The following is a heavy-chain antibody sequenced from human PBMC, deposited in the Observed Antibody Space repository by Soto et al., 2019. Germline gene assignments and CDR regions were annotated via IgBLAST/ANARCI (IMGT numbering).Heavy chain of an antibody. Sequence: EAQLLESGGGLVQPGGSLRLSCAASGFTFSNYGMSWVRQAPGKGLEWVSSISGGNTFYAGSVKCRCTISRDNSKYTLYLQMNSLTAEDTAVYYCAKAPSADCNTGACSLRSWGQGTLVTVSS. J-gene: IGHJ5*02. CDR3: AKAPSADCNTGACSLRS. CDR1: GFTFSNYG. D-gene: IGHD2-21*02. CDR2: ISGGNT. V-gene: IGHV3-23*01.